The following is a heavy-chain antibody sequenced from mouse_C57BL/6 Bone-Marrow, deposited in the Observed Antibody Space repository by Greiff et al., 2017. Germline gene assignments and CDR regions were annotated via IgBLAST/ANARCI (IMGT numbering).Heavy chain of an antibody. CDR3: ARHGYYRGWYFDV. Sequence: EVKVEESGGGLVQPGGSLKLSCAASGFTFSDYGMAWVRQAPRKGPEWVAFISNLAYSIYYADTVTGRFTISRENAKNTLYLEMSSLRSEDTAMYYCARHGYYRGWYFDVWGTGTTVTVSS. CDR1: GFTFSDYG. CDR2: ISNLAYSI. V-gene: IGHV5-15*04. J-gene: IGHJ1*03. D-gene: IGHD2-3*01.